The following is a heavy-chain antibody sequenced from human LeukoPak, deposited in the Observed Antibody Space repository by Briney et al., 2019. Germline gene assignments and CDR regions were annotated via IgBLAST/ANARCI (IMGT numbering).Heavy chain of an antibody. J-gene: IGHJ4*02. CDR3: AKEAYSSGWYWLDY. CDR1: GFTFSNYN. CDR2: IRYDGSNK. D-gene: IGHD6-19*01. V-gene: IGHV3-30*02. Sequence: PGGSLRLSCAASGFTFSNYNMHWVRQAPGKGLEWVAFIRYDGSNKYYADSVKGRFTISRDNSKNTLYLQMNSLRAEDTAVYYCAKEAYSSGWYWLDYWGQGTLVTVSS.